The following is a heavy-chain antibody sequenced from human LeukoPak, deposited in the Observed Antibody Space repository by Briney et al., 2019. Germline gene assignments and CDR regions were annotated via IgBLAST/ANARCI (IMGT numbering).Heavy chain of an antibody. Sequence: GGSLRLSCAASGFTFSSYEMNWVRQAPGKGLEWVSSISSSSSYIYYADSVKGRFTISRDNAKNSLYLQMNSLRAEDTAVYYCARDDIAAAGTFDYWGQGTLVTVSS. J-gene: IGHJ4*02. CDR2: ISSSSSYI. V-gene: IGHV3-21*01. CDR1: GFTFSSYE. D-gene: IGHD6-13*01. CDR3: ARDDIAAAGTFDY.